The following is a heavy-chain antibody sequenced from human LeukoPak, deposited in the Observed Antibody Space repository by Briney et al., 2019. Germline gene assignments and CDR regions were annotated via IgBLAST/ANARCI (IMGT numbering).Heavy chain of an antibody. CDR1: GFTFSSYA. CDR3: AKVANYYYGSESYYFFEH. CDR2: ISYDGSNK. Sequence: PGRSLRLSCAASGFTFSSYAMHWVRQAPGKGLEWVAVISYDGSNKYYADSVKGRFTISRDNSKNTLYLQMNSLRAEDTAVYFCAKVANYYYGSESYYFFEHWGQGTPVTASS. D-gene: IGHD3-10*01. V-gene: IGHV3-30*04. J-gene: IGHJ4*02.